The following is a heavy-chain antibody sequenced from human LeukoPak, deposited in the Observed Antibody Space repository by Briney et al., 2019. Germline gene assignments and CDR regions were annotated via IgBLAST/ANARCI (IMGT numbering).Heavy chain of an antibody. CDR1: GYSIRSGYC. D-gene: IGHD2-2*01. CDR3: ARHVTVVVPAARIDY. J-gene: IGHJ4*02. V-gene: IGHV4-38-2*01. CDR2: IYHSGST. Sequence: SETLSLTCAVSGYSIRSGYCWGWIRQPPGKGLEWIGSIYHSGSTYYNPSLKSRVTISVDTSKNQFSLKLSSVTAADTAVYYCARHVTVVVPAARIDYWGQGTLVTVSS.